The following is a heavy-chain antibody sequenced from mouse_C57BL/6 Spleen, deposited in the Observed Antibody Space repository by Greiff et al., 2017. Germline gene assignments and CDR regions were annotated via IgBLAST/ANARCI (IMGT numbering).Heavy chain of an antibody. V-gene: IGHV1-69*01. CDR2: IDPSDSYT. CDR1: GYTFTSYW. CDR3: ARSGGYDDY. D-gene: IGHD2-2*01. J-gene: IGHJ2*01. Sequence: QVQLQQPGAELVMPGASVKLSCKASGYTFTSYWMHWVKQRPGQGLEWIGEIDPSDSYTNYNQEFKGKSTLTVDKSSSTAYMQLSSLTSEDSAVYYSARSGGYDDYWGQGTTLTF.